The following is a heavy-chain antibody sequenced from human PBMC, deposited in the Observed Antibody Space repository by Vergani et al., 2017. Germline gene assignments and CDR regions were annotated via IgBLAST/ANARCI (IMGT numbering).Heavy chain of an antibody. J-gene: IGHJ5*02. V-gene: IGHV1-18*01. CDR2: ISAYNGNT. CDR3: ARDDRGYCSSTSGYGWFDP. D-gene: IGHD2-2*01. CDR1: GYTFTSYG. Sequence: QVQLVQSGAEVKKPGASVKVSCKASGYTFTSYGISWVRQAPGQGLEWMGWISAYNGNTKYAQKLQGRVTMTTDTSTSTAYMELRSLRSDDTAVYYCARDDRGYCSSTSGYGWFDPWGQGTLVTVSS.